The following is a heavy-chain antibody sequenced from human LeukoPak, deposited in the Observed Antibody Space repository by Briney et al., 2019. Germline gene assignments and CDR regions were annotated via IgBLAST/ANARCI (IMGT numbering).Heavy chain of an antibody. D-gene: IGHD3-22*01. J-gene: IGHJ4*02. CDR1: GFTVSSNY. Sequence: GGSLRLSCAASGFTVSSNYMSWVRQAPGKGLEWVSIIYSGGSTYYADSVKGRFTISRDNSKNTLYLQMNSLRAEDTAVYYCASIMRDYYDSSGTLFDYWGQGTLVTVSP. CDR3: ASIMRDYYDSSGTLFDY. CDR2: IYSGGST. V-gene: IGHV3-66*01.